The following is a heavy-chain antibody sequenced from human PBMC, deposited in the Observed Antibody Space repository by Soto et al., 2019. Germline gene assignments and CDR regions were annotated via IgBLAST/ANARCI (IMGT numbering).Heavy chain of an antibody. J-gene: IGHJ5*02. CDR3: AREGVETYVAWGWFDP. Sequence: GASVKVSCKASGYTFTGYYMHWVRQAPGQGLEWMGWINPNSGGTNYAQKFQGRVTMTRDTSISTAYMELSRLRSDDTAVYYCAREGVETYVAWGWFDPWGQGTRVTGSS. CDR1: GYTFTGYY. D-gene: IGHD3-16*01. V-gene: IGHV1-2*02. CDR2: INPNSGGT.